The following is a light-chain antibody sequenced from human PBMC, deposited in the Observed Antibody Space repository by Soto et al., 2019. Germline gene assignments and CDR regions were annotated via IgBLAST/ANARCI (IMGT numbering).Light chain of an antibody. CDR2: EAS. Sequence: QSALTQPPSVSGSPGQSVTISCTGTSTDFVSYNRVSWYQQPPGTAPKLIIYEASNRPSGVPDRFSGSKSGTSASLAITGLQAEDEADYYCPAYVRSLSGSMFGGGTKLTVL. V-gene: IGLV2-18*02. CDR1: STDFVSYNR. CDR3: PAYVRSLSGSM. J-gene: IGLJ3*02.